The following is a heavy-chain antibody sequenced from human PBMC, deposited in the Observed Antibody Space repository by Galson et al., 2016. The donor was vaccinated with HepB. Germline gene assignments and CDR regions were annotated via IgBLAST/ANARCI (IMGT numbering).Heavy chain of an antibody. V-gene: IGHV3-11*06. CDR3: VMTARVAAA. D-gene: IGHD6-25*01. Sequence: SLRLSCAASGFTFTDYYMSWIRQAPGKGPEWVSYISQSGHDTNYHDSVRGRFIISRDNAKNSVYLQMNSLRVEDTGVYYCVMTARVAAAWGQGTLATVSS. CDR1: GFTFTDYY. J-gene: IGHJ5*02. CDR2: ISQSGHDT.